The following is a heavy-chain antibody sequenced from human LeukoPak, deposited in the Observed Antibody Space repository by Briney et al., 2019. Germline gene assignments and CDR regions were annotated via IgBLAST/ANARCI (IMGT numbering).Heavy chain of an antibody. V-gene: IGHV3-7*01. J-gene: IGHJ6*03. Sequence: GGSLRLSCAASGFTFSDYYMSWIRQAPGKGLQWVANIKTDGSEKYYVDSVKGRFTISRDNAKNSLYLQMNSLRAEDTAVYYCARADYDFQAGGYYMDVWGKGTTVTVSS. CDR2: IKTDGSEK. CDR3: ARADYDFQAGGYYMDV. D-gene: IGHD3-3*01. CDR1: GFTFSDYY.